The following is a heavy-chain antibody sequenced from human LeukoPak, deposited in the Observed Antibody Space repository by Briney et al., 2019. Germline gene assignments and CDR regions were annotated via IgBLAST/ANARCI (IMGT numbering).Heavy chain of an antibody. CDR1: GFTFSSYS. CDR2: ISSSSSYI. CDR3: ARAGDDYENCFDY. J-gene: IGHJ4*02. D-gene: IGHD4-17*01. Sequence: GGSLRLSCAASGFTFSSYSMNWVRQAPGKGLEWVSSISSSSSYIYYADSVKGRFTISRDNAKNSLYLQMNSLRAEDTAVYYCARAGDDYENCFDYWGQGTLVTVSS. V-gene: IGHV3-21*01.